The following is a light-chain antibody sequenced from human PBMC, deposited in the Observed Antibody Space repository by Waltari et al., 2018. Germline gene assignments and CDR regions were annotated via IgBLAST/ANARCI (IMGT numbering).Light chain of an antibody. CDR3: QHYSTYSKA. Sequence: DVRMTQSPSPLSASVGASVTITCRASQSINKWVAWYQQKPGKAPKLLIYKASSLESGVPSRFSGSGSGTDFTLTISSLQTDDFATYYCQHYSTYSKAFGQGTKLE. V-gene: IGKV1-5*03. CDR1: QSINKW. CDR2: KAS. J-gene: IGKJ2*01.